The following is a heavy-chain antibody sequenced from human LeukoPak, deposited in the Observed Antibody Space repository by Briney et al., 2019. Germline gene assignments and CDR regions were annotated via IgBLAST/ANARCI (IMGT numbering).Heavy chain of an antibody. CDR1: GFTFTCYS. J-gene: IGHJ4*02. CDR3: ARRGRGTIIMIVVAALDY. V-gene: IGHV3-21*01. Sequence: GGSLRLSCAASGFTFTCYSMNWLRQATGKGLEWGSSISSSGTYKAYADSVKGRFTIYRYNDRTSMYLQMNSLRAEDTAVYYCARRGRGTIIMIVVAALDYWGQGTLVTVSS. CDR2: ISSSGTYK. D-gene: IGHD3-22*01.